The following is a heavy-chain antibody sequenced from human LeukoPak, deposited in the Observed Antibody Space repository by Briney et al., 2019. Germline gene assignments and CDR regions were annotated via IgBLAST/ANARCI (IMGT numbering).Heavy chain of an antibody. Sequence: GGSLRLSCAASGFTFSGSAIHWARQSSGKGLEWVGQIDKKDKGYATATAYAASVRGRFTISRDDSINTAYLQMKSLKTEDTALYYCTRDIGTYNWFDPWGQGTLVTVSS. D-gene: IGHD2-15*01. CDR2: IDKKDKGYATAT. V-gene: IGHV3-73*01. CDR1: GFTFSGSA. J-gene: IGHJ5*02. CDR3: TRDIGTYNWFDP.